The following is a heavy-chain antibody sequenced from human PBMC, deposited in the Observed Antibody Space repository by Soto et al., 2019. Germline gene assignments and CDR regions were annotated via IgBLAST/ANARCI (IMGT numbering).Heavy chain of an antibody. D-gene: IGHD6-6*01. CDR2: IYYSGST. Sequence: SETLSLTCTVSGGSISSGGYYWSWIRQHPGKGLEWIGYIYYSGSTYYNPSLKSRVTISVDTSKNQFSLKLSSVTAAGTAVYYCARDRRFVAARPGDYYYYGMDVWGQGTTVTVS. CDR3: ARDRRFVAARPGDYYYYGMDV. V-gene: IGHV4-31*03. CDR1: GGSISSGGYY. J-gene: IGHJ6*02.